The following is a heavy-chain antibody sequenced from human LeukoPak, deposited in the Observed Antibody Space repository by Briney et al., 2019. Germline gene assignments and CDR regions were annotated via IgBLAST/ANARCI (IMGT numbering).Heavy chain of an antibody. CDR1: GFTFDDYA. D-gene: IGHD3-22*01. Sequence: HPGGSLRLSCAASGFTFDDYAMHWVRQAPGKGLEWVSGISWNSGSIGYADSVKGRFTIPRDNAKNSLYLQMNSLRAEDTALYYCAKLSYYYDSSGGYFDYWGQGTLVTVSS. CDR2: ISWNSGSI. J-gene: IGHJ4*02. CDR3: AKLSYYYDSSGGYFDY. V-gene: IGHV3-9*01.